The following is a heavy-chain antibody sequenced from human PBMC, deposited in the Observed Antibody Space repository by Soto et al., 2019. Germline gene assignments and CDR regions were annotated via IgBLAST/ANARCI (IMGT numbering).Heavy chain of an antibody. CDR3: AAGCPPDY. Sequence: EVQLVESGGVLVQPGGSLRVSCAASGFTFSTSWINWVLQSPGKGLEWVANINGDGSEEYYVDSGSGRFTISRDNVKNSLFLQMNSLRAEDTAVYYCAAGCPPDYWGQGTLVTVSS. V-gene: IGHV3-7*01. CDR1: GFTFSTSW. J-gene: IGHJ4*02. CDR2: INGDGSEE.